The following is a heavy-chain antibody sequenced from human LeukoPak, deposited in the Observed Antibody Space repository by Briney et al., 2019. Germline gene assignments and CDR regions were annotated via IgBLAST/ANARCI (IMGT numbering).Heavy chain of an antibody. V-gene: IGHV4-34*01. Sequence: SQTLSLTCAVYGGSFSGYYWSWIRQPPGKGLEWFGEINHSGSTNYNPSLKSRVTISVDTSKNQVSLKLSSVTAADTAVYYCARVGAKRGAFDIWGQGTMVTVSS. CDR3: ARVGAKRGAFDI. CDR1: GGSFSGYY. CDR2: INHSGST. J-gene: IGHJ3*02. D-gene: IGHD1-26*01.